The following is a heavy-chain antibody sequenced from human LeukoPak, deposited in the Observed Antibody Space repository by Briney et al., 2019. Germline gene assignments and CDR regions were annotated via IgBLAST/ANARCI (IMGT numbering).Heavy chain of an antibody. V-gene: IGHV4-39*01. J-gene: IGHJ5*02. Sequence: SETLSLTCTVSGGSISSGDSHWGWIRQPPGKGLEWIGSISNSGSTYYNASLKSRVTTSVDTSKNQFSLKLSSVTAADTAVYYCATLLRNWFDPWGQGTLVTVSS. CDR1: GGSISSGDSH. CDR3: ATLLRNWFDP. D-gene: IGHD2/OR15-2a*01. CDR2: ISNSGST.